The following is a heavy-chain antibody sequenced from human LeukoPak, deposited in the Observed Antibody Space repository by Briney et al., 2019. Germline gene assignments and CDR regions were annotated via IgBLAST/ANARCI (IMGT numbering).Heavy chain of an antibody. CDR3: AKDREAGAY. J-gene: IGHJ4*02. CDR1: GFTFSSYW. D-gene: IGHD1-26*01. CDR2: IKQDGSEK. V-gene: IGHV3-7*03. Sequence: GGSLRLSCAASGFTFSSYWMSWVRQAPGKGLEWVANIKQDGSEKYYVDSVKGRFTISRDNSKNTLYLQMNSLRAEDTAVYYCAKDREAGAYWGQGTLVTVSS.